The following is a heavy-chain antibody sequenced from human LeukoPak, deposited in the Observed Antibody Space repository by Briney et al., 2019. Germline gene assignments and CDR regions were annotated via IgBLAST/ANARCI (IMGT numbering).Heavy chain of an antibody. D-gene: IGHD1-1*01. J-gene: IGHJ3*02. V-gene: IGHV4-39*01. CDR2: IYYSGST. CDR3: ARQMYNWNDYAFDI. Sequence: SGTLSLTCTVSGGSISSSSFYWGWIRQPPGKGLEWIGSIYYSGSTYYNPSRKSRVTISVDTSKNQFSLKLSSVTAADTAVYYCARQMYNWNDYAFDIWGQGTMVTVSS. CDR1: GGSISSSSFY.